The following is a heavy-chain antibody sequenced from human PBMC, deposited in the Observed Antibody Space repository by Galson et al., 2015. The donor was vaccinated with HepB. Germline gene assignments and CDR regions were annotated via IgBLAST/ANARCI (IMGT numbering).Heavy chain of an antibody. Sequence: SLRLSCAASGFTFSSYGMHWVRQAPGKGLEWVAVISYDGSNKYYADSVKGRFTISRDNSKNTLYLQMNSLRAEDTAVYYCAKEGIAAFRWGQGTLVTVSS. V-gene: IGHV3-30*18. D-gene: IGHD6-13*01. CDR1: GFTFSSYG. CDR2: ISYDGSNK. J-gene: IGHJ4*02. CDR3: AKEGIAAFR.